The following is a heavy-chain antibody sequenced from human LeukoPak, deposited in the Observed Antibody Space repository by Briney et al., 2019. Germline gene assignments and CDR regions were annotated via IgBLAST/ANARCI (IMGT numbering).Heavy chain of an antibody. CDR3: ARDLAAWDV. V-gene: IGHV3-7*01. Sequence: PGGSLRLSCAASGFTFSNYWMSWVSQAPGKGLEWVANINPDGSEKYSVDSVTGRFTISRDNAENTMFLQMNSLRAEDSAIYYCARDLAAWDVWGKGTTVTVSS. CDR1: GFTFSNYW. J-gene: IGHJ6*04. CDR2: INPDGSEK.